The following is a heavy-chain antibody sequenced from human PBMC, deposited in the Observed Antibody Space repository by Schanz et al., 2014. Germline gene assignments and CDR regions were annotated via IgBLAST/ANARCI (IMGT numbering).Heavy chain of an antibody. CDR2: IRSSSTPI. Sequence: EVQLLESGGGWVQPGGSLRLSCAASGFTFSDYSMNWVRQAPGKGPEWVSYIRSSSTPIYYADSVKGRFTISRDNAKNSLYLQMNGLRAEDTAVYYCARVALPGYSSPRDAFDIWGQGTMVTVSS. D-gene: IGHD5-18*01. CDR3: ARVALPGYSSPRDAFDI. J-gene: IGHJ3*02. CDR1: GFTFSDYS. V-gene: IGHV3-48*04.